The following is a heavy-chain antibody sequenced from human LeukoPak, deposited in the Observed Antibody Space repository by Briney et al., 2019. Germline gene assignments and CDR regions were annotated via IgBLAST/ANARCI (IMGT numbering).Heavy chain of an antibody. V-gene: IGHV4-30-2*01. CDR1: GGSISSGGYS. CDR3: ARATPVAGAFDFDC. CDR2: IYHSGST. J-gene: IGHJ4*02. D-gene: IGHD6-19*01. Sequence: SETLSLTCAVSGGSISSGGYSWSWIRQPPGKGLEWIGYIYHSGSTYYNPSLKSRVTISVDTSKNQFSLKLSSVTAADTAVYYCARATPVAGAFDFDCWGQGTLVTVSS.